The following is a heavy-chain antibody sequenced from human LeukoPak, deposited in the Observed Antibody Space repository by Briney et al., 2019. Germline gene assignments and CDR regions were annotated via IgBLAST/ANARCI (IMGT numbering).Heavy chain of an antibody. D-gene: IGHD5-12*01. Sequence: GGSLRLSCAASGFTFSSYSMNWVRQAPGKGLEWVSYISSSSSTIYYANSVKGRFTISRDNAKNTLYLQMNSLRAEDTAVYYCARGPSGYHNTGGQGTLVTVSS. CDR2: ISSSSSTI. CDR1: GFTFSSYS. CDR3: ARGPSGYHNT. V-gene: IGHV3-48*01. J-gene: IGHJ4*02.